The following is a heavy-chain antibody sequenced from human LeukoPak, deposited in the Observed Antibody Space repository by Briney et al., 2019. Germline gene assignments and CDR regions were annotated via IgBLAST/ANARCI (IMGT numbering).Heavy chain of an antibody. V-gene: IGHV3-7*01. CDR2: IKQDGSEK. CDR3: ARERSSSVAWFDP. Sequence: GGSLRLSCAASGFSFSSYWMSWVRQAPGKGLEWVANIKQDGSEKYYVDSVKGRFTISRDNAKNSLYLQMNSLRAEDTAVYYCARERSSSVAWFDPWGQGTLVTVSS. J-gene: IGHJ5*02. CDR1: GFSFSSYW. D-gene: IGHD6-19*01.